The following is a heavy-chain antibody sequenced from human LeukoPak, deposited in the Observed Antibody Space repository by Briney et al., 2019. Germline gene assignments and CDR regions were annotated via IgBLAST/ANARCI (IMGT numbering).Heavy chain of an antibody. CDR3: ARRTFDTSGYYPD. J-gene: IGHJ4*02. CDR2: IHYSGST. CDR1: GGSFSGYY. V-gene: IGHV4-34*01. D-gene: IGHD3-22*01. Sequence: PSETLSLTCAVYGGSFSGYYWSWIRQPPGKGLEWVGYIHYSGSTDYNPSLKSRLTLLVDTSKNQFSLRLSSVTAADTAVYFCARRTFDTSGYYPDWGQGTLVTVSS.